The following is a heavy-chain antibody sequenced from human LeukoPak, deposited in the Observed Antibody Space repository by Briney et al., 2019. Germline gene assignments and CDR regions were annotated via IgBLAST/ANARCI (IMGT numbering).Heavy chain of an antibody. V-gene: IGHV5-51*01. Sequence: GESLKISCKGSGYSFTNYWIGWVRQMPGKGLEWMGIIYPGDSDTRYSPSFQGQVTISADKSISTAHLQWSSLKASDTAMYYCARTYYYDSSGFRLDYWGQGTLVTVSS. D-gene: IGHD3-22*01. J-gene: IGHJ4*02. CDR1: GYSFTNYW. CDR3: ARTYYYDSSGFRLDY. CDR2: IYPGDSDT.